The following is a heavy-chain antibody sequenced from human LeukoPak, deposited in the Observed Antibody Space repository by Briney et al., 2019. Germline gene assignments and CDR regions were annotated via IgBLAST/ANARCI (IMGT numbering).Heavy chain of an antibody. D-gene: IGHD3-10*01. CDR1: GFTFSSFA. CDR3: ARANQFSGSGTYYNDF. V-gene: IGHV3-64*01. J-gene: IGHJ4*02. CDR2: IITSGPTT. Sequence: GGSLRLSCAACGFTFSSFAMHCARQAPGEGLEYVSSIITSGPTTFYANSVKHRFTICRDNSKNTLYLHMGSVRPEDMAVYYCARANQFSGSGTYYNDFWGQGTLVTVSS.